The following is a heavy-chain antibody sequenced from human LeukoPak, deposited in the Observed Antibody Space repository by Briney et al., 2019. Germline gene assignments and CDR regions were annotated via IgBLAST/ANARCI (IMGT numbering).Heavy chain of an antibody. CDR3: ARDCSSTSCPRGGYYGMDV. Sequence: SETLSLTCTVSGGSISSYYWSWIRQPPGKGLEWIGYIYYSGSTYYNPSLKSRVTISVDTSKNQFSLKLSSVTAADTAVYYCARDCSSTSCPRGGYYGMDVWGKGTTVTVSS. CDR2: IYYSGST. V-gene: IGHV4-59*01. D-gene: IGHD2-2*01. J-gene: IGHJ6*04. CDR1: GGSISSYY.